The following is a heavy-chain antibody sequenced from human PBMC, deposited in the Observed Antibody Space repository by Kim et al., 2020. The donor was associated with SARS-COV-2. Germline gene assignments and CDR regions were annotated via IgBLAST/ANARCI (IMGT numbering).Heavy chain of an antibody. V-gene: IGHV4-4*07. D-gene: IGHD2-15*01. CDR3: AGRETGGNYFDY. J-gene: IGHJ4*02. Sequence: NSNPSLTSRVTTSVDTSKNQFSLQLTSVTAADTAVYYCAGRETGGNYFDYWGQGTLVTVSS.